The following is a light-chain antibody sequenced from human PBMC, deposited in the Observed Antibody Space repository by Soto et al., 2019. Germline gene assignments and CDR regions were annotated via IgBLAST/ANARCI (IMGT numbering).Light chain of an antibody. Sequence: QSALTQPRSVSGSPGQSVTISCTGTYSDVGLYDYLSWYQQHPGKAPKLIISDVTKRPSGVPDRFSGSKSGNTASLTISGLQAEDESDYYFCSYAGTYTYVFGSGTKVTVL. CDR1: YSDVGLYDY. V-gene: IGLV2-11*01. CDR2: DVT. J-gene: IGLJ1*01. CDR3: CSYAGTYTYV.